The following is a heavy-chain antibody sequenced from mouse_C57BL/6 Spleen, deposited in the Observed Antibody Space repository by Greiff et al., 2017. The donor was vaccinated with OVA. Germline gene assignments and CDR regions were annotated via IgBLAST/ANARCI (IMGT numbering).Heavy chain of an antibody. CDR2: ISYDGSN. J-gene: IGHJ4*01. CDR1: GYSITSGYY. D-gene: IGHD1-1*01. Sequence: EVKLMESGPGLVKPSQSLSLTCSVTGYSITSGYYWNWIRQFPGNKLEWMGYISYDGSNNYNPSLKNRISITRDTSKNQFFLKLNSVTTEDTATYYCARHYGSSYYYAMDYWGQGTSVTVSS. V-gene: IGHV3-6*01. CDR3: ARHYGSSYYYAMDY.